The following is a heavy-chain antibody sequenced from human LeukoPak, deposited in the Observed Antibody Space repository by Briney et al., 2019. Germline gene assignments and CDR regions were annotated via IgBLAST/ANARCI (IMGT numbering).Heavy chain of an antibody. CDR3: AKDRLEWLLSSDY. CDR1: GFTFSSYA. D-gene: IGHD3-3*01. V-gene: IGHV3-23*01. Sequence: GGSLRLSCAASGFTFSSYAMSWVRQAPGKGLEWVSAIGGSGGSTYYAGSLKGRFTISRDNSKNTLYLQMNSLRAEDTAVYYCAKDRLEWLLSSDYWGQGTLVTVSS. J-gene: IGHJ4*02. CDR2: IGGSGGST.